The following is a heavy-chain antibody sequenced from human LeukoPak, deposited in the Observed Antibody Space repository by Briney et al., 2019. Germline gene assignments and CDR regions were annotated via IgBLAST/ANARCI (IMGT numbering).Heavy chain of an antibody. D-gene: IGHD1-26*01. CDR2: ISGSGGST. V-gene: IGHV3-23*01. CDR1: GFTFSSYA. Sequence: GGSLRLSCAASGFTFSSYAMSWVRQAPGKGLEWVSAISGSGGSTYYADSVKGRFTISRDNAKNSLSLQMNSLTAEDTAVYYCARDPYSGAYGDTYYYYMDVWGKGTTVTISS. CDR3: ARDPYSGAYGDTYYYYMDV. J-gene: IGHJ6*03.